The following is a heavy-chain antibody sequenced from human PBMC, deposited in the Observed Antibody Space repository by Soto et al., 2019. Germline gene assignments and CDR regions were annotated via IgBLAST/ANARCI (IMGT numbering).Heavy chain of an antibody. CDR2: IIPIFGTA. CDR3: ARVRWWATGTTCCYYYGMDV. V-gene: IGHV1-69*01. D-gene: IGHD1-7*01. Sequence: QVQLVQSGAEVKKPGSSVKVSCKASGGTFSSYAISWVRQAPGQGLEWMGGIIPIFGTANYAQKFQGRVTITADESTSTAYMELSSLRSEDTAVYYCARVRWWATGTTCCYYYGMDVWGQGTTVTVSS. CDR1: GGTFSSYA. J-gene: IGHJ6*02.